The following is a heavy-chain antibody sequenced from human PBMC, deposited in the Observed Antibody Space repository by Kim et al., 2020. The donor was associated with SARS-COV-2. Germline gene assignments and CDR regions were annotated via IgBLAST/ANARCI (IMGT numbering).Heavy chain of an antibody. V-gene: IGHV3-64D*09. D-gene: IGHD1-26*01. Sequence: YADSVRSRFTISSDNTKNTLHLQMRSLRPVDTAVDYCVRGQRYHPYDYWGQGTLVIVSS. CDR3: VRGQRYHPYDY. J-gene: IGHJ4*02.